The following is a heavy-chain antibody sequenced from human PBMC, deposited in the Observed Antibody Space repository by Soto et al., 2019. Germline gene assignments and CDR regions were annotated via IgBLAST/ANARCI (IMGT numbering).Heavy chain of an antibody. Sequence: RGSLRLSCAASGFTFSSYSMNWVRQAPGKGLEWVSSISSSSSYIYYADSVKGRFTISRDNAKNSLYLQMNSLRAEDTAVYYCARELLGTYYDFWSGYYQGSFDYWGQGTLVTVSS. CDR3: ARELLGTYYDFWSGYYQGSFDY. CDR1: GFTFSSYS. J-gene: IGHJ4*02. D-gene: IGHD3-3*01. CDR2: ISSSSSYI. V-gene: IGHV3-21*01.